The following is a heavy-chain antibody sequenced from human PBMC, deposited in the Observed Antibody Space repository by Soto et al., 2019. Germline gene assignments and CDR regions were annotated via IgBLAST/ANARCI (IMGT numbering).Heavy chain of an antibody. J-gene: IGHJ6*02. V-gene: IGHV1-69*06. Sequence: SVNVSCKSSGGTFSSYSMSWVRQAPGQGLECMGGIIPIFGTANYAQKFQGRVTITADKSTSTAYMELSSLRSEDTAVYYCARGTNVLRYFDWTQRKYYYYGMDVWGQGTTVTVSS. D-gene: IGHD3-9*01. CDR1: GGTFSSYS. CDR3: ARGTNVLRYFDWTQRKYYYYGMDV. CDR2: IIPIFGTA.